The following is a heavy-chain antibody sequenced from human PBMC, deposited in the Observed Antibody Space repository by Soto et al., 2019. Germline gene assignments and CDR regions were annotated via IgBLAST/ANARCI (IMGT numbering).Heavy chain of an antibody. CDR2: INPTTTTT. V-gene: IGHV1-46*03. Sequence: ASVNVSCKASENTFSTYSLHWVRQAPGQGLEWMGVINPTTTTTTDAQKFQGRVTMTRDTSTSTVFLELSSLRSGDTAVYYCARGGGIVVVTAPYDHWGQGTLVTVSS. CDR1: ENTFSTYS. D-gene: IGHD2-21*02. J-gene: IGHJ4*02. CDR3: ARGGGIVVVTAPYDH.